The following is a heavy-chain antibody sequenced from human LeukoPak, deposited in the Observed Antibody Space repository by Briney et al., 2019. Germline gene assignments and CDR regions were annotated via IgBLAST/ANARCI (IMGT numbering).Heavy chain of an antibody. V-gene: IGHV3-30*18. CDR1: GFSFSSYG. CDR3: AKSKSPYPMDYIFDF. J-gene: IGHJ4*02. CDR2: ISNDGSII. D-gene: IGHD4-11*01. Sequence: GRFLRLSCAASGFSFSSYGMHWVRQAPGKGLEWVAVISNDGSIIKYGDSVKGRFTISRDNSKNTLYVQMNSLRTDDAAVYYCAKSKSPYPMDYIFDFWGQGTLVTVSS.